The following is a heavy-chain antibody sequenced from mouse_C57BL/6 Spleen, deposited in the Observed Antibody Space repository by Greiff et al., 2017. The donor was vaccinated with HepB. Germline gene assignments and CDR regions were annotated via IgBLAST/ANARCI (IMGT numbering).Heavy chain of an antibody. CDR1: GYAFSSYW. J-gene: IGHJ2*01. D-gene: IGHD2-3*01. Sequence: QVQLKQSGAELVKPGASVKISCKASGYAFSSYWMNWVKQRPGKGLEWIGQIYPGDGDTNYNGKFKGKATLTADKSSSTAYMQLSSLTSEDSAVYFCARLISYDGSLDYWGQGTTLTVSS. CDR3: ARLISYDGSLDY. V-gene: IGHV1-80*01. CDR2: IYPGDGDT.